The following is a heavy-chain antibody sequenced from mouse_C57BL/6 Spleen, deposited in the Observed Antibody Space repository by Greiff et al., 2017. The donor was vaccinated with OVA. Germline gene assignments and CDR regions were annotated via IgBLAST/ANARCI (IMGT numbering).Heavy chain of an antibody. D-gene: IGHD2-10*02. CDR2: FYPGSGSI. CDR1: GYTFTEYT. CDR3: ARNEEGYGNFYAMDY. J-gene: IGHJ4*01. Sequence: VKLVESGAELVKPGASVKLSCKASGYTFTEYTIHWVKQRSGQGLEWIGWFYPGSGSIKYNEKFKDKATLTADKSSSTVYMELSRLTSEDSAVYFCARNEEGYGNFYAMDYWGQGTSVTVSS. V-gene: IGHV1-62-2*01.